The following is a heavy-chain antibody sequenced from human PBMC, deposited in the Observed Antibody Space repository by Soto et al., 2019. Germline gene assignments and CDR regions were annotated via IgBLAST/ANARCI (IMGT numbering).Heavy chain of an antibody. D-gene: IGHD2-15*01. J-gene: IGHJ4*02. CDR1: GGSFSGYY. CDR3: ARGRCYVSFHLY. CDR2: INHSGST. V-gene: IGHV4-34*01. Sequence: QVQLQQRGAGLLKPSETLSLTCAVYGGSFSGYYWSWIRQPPGKGLEWIGEINHSGSTNYNPSLKSRVTISVDTSRNQFSLKLSSVSAAHTAVYYCARGRCYVSFHLYWGQGTLVTVSS.